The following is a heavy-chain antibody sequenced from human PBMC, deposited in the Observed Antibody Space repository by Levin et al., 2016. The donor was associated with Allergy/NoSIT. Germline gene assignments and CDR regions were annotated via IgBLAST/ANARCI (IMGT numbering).Heavy chain of an antibody. CDR1: GYGFTSYW. V-gene: IGHV5-10-1*01. CDR2: IDPVDSET. D-gene: IGHD6-13*01. CDR3: ARHWGSDQYSSSWPVDS. J-gene: IGHJ5*01. Sequence: GGSLRLSCEGSGYGFTSYWISWVRQMPGKGLEWMGRIDPVDSETKYSPSFQGHVTISADKSISTVYLQWNSLKASDTAMYYCARHWGSDQYSSSWPVDSWGQGTQVTVSS.